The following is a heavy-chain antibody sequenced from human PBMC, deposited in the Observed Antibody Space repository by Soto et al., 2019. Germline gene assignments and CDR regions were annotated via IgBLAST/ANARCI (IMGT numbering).Heavy chain of an antibody. CDR2: ICYSANT. D-gene: IGHD3-10*01. CDR3: ARQTRIDLYSFGSARGRKNYDMDV. V-gene: IGHV4-59*08. J-gene: IGHJ6*03. CDR1: GDSFSNYC. Sequence: QVQLQESGPGLVKPSGTLSLTCSVSGDSFSNYCWSWIRQTPGRGLEGIGHICYSANTDYNPSLKSRVTISVETSNNKIYLQLRSMTAAAAAVFYCARQTRIDLYSFGSARGRKNYDMDVWGKGTTVTVS.